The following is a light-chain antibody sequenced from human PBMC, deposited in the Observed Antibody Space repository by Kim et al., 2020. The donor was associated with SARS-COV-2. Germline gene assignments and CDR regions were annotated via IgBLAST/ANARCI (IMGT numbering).Light chain of an antibody. CDR3: SSYTSSSTRV. CDR2: DVT. CDR1: SGDVGGYNY. Sequence: SALTQPASMSGSPGQSITISCTGTSGDVGGYNYVSWYQQHPGKAPKLMIYDVTNRPSGVSNRFSGSKSGNTASLTISGLQAEDEADYYCSSYTSSSTRVFGGGTQLTVL. V-gene: IGLV2-14*03. J-gene: IGLJ2*01.